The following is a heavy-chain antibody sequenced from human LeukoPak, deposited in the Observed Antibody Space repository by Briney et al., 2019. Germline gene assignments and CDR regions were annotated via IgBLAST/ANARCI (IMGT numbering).Heavy chain of an antibody. J-gene: IGHJ5*02. CDR2: IYYSGST. V-gene: IGHV4-59*01. Sequence: SETLSLTCTVSGGSISSYYWNWIRQPPGKGLEWIGYIYYSGSTKYNPSLKSRVTISVDTSKNQFSLKLNSVTAAGTAVYFCARGYDFWSGYGIRFDPWGQGTLVTVSS. D-gene: IGHD3-3*01. CDR1: GGSISSYY. CDR3: ARGYDFWSGYGIRFDP.